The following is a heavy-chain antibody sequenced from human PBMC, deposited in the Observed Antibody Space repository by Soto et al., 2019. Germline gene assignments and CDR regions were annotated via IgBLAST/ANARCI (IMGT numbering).Heavy chain of an antibody. CDR1: GLRLSGFA. Sequence: QGQLMESGGGVVQPGRSLRLSCAASGLRLSGFAMHWVRQAPGKGLEWVAGIAYDGSKAYYPDSVKGRFTISRDDSTKMVFLQMNNLGPEDTAIYHCARIAYGYSLGQGFDNWGQGTLVIVSS. CDR2: IAYDGSKA. J-gene: IGHJ4*02. CDR3: ARIAYGYSLGQGFDN. D-gene: IGHD5-12*01. V-gene: IGHV3-30*01.